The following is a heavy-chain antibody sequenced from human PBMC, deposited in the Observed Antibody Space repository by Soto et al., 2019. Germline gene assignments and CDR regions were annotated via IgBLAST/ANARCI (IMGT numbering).Heavy chain of an antibody. V-gene: IGHV3-23*01. Sequence: EVQLLESGGGLVQPGGSLRLSCAASGFTFRSYAMTWVRQVPGKGLEWVSTVSGRAASTKYADSVKGRFTISRDNSKNTLYLQVNVLRAEDTAVYYCARTLPSKKNPHKWADAFDVLGQGTTVTVSS. J-gene: IGHJ3*01. D-gene: IGHD2-21*01. CDR3: ARTLPSKKNPHKWADAFDV. CDR1: GFTFRSYA. CDR2: VSGRAAST.